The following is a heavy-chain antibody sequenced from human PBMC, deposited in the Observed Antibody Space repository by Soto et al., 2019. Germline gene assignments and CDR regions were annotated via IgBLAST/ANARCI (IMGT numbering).Heavy chain of an antibody. V-gene: IGHV1-2*02. CDR1: GYTFTGYY. J-gene: IGHJ6*02. CDR3: ASPGGVAGTYYYYGMDV. CDR2: INPNSGGT. Sequence: GASVKVSCKASGYTFTGYYMHWVRQAPGQGLEWMGWINPNSGGTNYAQKFQGRVTMTRDTSISTAYMELSRLRSDDTAVYYCASPGGVAGTYYYYGMDVCGQGTTVTVSS. D-gene: IGHD3-16*01.